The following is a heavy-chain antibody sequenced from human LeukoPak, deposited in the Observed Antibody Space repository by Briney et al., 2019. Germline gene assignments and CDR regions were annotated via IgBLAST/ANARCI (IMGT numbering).Heavy chain of an antibody. J-gene: IGHJ4*02. CDR1: GFTFSSYG. Sequence: GGSLRLSCAASGFTFSSYGMHWVRQAPGKGLEWVAVISYDGSNKYYADSVKGRFTISRDNSKNTPYLQMNSLRAEDTAVYYCAKDQDYDSSTVDYWGQGTLVTVSS. D-gene: IGHD3-22*01. V-gene: IGHV3-30*18. CDR2: ISYDGSNK. CDR3: AKDQDYDSSTVDY.